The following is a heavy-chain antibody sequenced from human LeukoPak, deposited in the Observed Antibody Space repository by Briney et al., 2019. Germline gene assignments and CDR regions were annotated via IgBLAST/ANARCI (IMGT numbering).Heavy chain of an antibody. D-gene: IGHD2-15*01. V-gene: IGHV4-39*02. CDR2: IYYSGST. J-gene: IGHJ3*02. CDR1: GGSISSSNYY. CDR3: ARDVPGYCSGGSCYDDAFDI. Sequence: SETLSLTCTVSGGSISSSNYYWGWIRQPPGKGLEWIGNIYYSGSTYYNPSLKSRVTISVDTSKNQFSLKLSSVTAADTAVYYCARDVPGYCSGGSCYDDAFDIWGQGTMVTVSS.